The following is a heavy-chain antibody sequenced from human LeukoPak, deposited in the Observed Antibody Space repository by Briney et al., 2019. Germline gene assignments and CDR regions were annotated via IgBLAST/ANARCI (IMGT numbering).Heavy chain of an antibody. Sequence: GGSLRLSCAASGFTFSSYWMHWVRQAPGKGLLWVSRINSDGSSTSYADSVKGRFTISRDNAKNTLYLQMNSLRAEDTAVYYCARRIAAAAAPYYFGYWGQGTLVTVSS. CDR3: ARRIAAAAAPYYFGY. D-gene: IGHD6-13*01. V-gene: IGHV3-74*01. CDR1: GFTFSSYW. CDR2: INSDGSST. J-gene: IGHJ4*02.